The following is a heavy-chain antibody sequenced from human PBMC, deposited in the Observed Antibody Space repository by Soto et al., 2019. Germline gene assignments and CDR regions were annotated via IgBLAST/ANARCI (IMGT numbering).Heavy chain of an antibody. D-gene: IGHD6-19*01. CDR3: AGENVAVPAYF. J-gene: IGHJ4*02. V-gene: IGHV3-7*01. CDR1: RFTFSNYW. CDR2: IRQDGGET. Sequence: EVQLVESGGGLVQPGGSLRLSCTASRFTFSNYWMSWVRQAPGKGLEWVANIRQDGGETYYVDSVKGRFIISRDNAKNSVYLQMNSLRVDDTAVYFCAGENVAVPAYFWGQGTLVTVSS.